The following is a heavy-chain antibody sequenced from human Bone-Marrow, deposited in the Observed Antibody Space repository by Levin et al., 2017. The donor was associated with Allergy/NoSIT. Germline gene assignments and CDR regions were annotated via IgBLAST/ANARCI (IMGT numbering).Heavy chain of an antibody. V-gene: IGHV1-2*06. D-gene: IGHD2-15*01. J-gene: IGHJ5*02. CDR3: ARGLPRRVVVVAAFWFDP. CDR1: GYTFTGYY. CDR2: INPNSGGT. Sequence: ASVKVSCKASGYTFTGYYMHWVRQAPGQGLEWMGRINPNSGGTNYAQKFQGRVTMTRDTSISTAYMELSRLRSDDTAVYYCARGLPRRVVVVAAFWFDPWGQGTLVTVSS.